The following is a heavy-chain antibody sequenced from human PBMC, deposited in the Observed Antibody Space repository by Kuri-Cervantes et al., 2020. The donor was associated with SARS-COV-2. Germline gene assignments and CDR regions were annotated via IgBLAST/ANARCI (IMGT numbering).Heavy chain of an antibody. CDR1: GFTFSSCD. CDR2: IGTAGDT. V-gene: IGHV3-13*04. CDR3: AREAVAGSNWFDP. Sequence: GESLKLSCAASGFTFSSCDMNWVRQATGKGLEWVLAIGTAGDTYYPGSVKGRFTISRENAKNSLYLQMNSLRAGDTAVYYCAREAVAGSNWFDPWGQGTLVTVSS. J-gene: IGHJ5*02. D-gene: IGHD6-19*01.